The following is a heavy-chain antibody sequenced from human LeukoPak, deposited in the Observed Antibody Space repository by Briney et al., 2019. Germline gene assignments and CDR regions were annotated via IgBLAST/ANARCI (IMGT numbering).Heavy chain of an antibody. J-gene: IGHJ5*02. CDR2: IIPIFGTA. V-gene: IGHV1-69*01. CDR3: AREHCSGTSCPVDP. D-gene: IGHD2-2*01. Sequence: ASVKVSCKASGGTFSSYAISWVRQAPGQGLEWMGGIIPIFGTANYAQKFQGRVTITADESTSTAYMELSSLRSEDTAVYYCAREHCSGTSCPVDPWGQGTLVTVSS. CDR1: GGTFSSYA.